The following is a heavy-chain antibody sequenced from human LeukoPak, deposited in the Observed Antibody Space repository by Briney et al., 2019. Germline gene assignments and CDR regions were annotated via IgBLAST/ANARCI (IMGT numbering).Heavy chain of an antibody. D-gene: IGHD3-10*01. J-gene: IGHJ4*02. V-gene: IGHV4-34*01. CDR3: ARAGWFGEFYGPLDY. CDR2: VNHSGST. Sequence: SETLSLICAVYGGAFSGNYWTWIRQPPGKGLEWIGEVNHSGSTNSNPSLKSRVTISVDTSKNQFSLKLTSVTAADTAVYYCARAGWFGEFYGPLDYWGQGSLVTVSS. CDR1: GGAFSGNY.